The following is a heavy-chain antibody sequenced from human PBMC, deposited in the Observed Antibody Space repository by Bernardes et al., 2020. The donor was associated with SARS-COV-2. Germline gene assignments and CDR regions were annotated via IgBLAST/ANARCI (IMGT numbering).Heavy chain of an antibody. CDR3: ARRAEVGAEGFDY. Sequence: SETLSLTCTVSGGSISSYYWRWIRQPPGKGLEWIGYIYYSGSTNYNPSLKSRVTISVDTSKNQFSLKLSSVTAADTAVYYGARRAEVGAEGFDYRGQGTLVTVAS. D-gene: IGHD1-26*01. CDR2: IYYSGST. CDR1: GGSISSYY. J-gene: IGHJ4*02. V-gene: IGHV4-59*08.